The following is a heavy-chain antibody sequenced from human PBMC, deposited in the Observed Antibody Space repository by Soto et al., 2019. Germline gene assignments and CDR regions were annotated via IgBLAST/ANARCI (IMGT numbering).Heavy chain of an antibody. Sequence: GGSLRLSCAASGFTFSSYAMSWVRQAPGKGLEWVSAISGSGGSTYYADSVKGRFTISRDNSKNTLYLQMNSLRAEDTAVYYCAKETLHERAMALGVLFDYWGQGTLVTVSS. CDR3: AKETLHERAMALGVLFDY. V-gene: IGHV3-23*01. J-gene: IGHJ4*02. CDR1: GFTFSSYA. CDR2: ISGSGGST. D-gene: IGHD5-18*01.